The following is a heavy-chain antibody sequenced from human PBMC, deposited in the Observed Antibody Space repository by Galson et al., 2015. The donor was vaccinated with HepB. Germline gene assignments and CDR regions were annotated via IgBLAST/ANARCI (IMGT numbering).Heavy chain of an antibody. D-gene: IGHD4-11*01. J-gene: IGHJ6*02. CDR3: ARALTTAGSNYYYGMDV. CDR2: IYYSGNS. V-gene: IGHV4-30-4*01. CDR1: GASISSGNYY. Sequence: QVQLQESGPGLVKPSETLSLTCPDSGASISSGNYYWSWIRQPPGKGLEWIGYIYYSGNSYYNPSLKSRVTISVDTSKNQFSLKLSSVTAADTAVYYCARALTTAGSNYYYGMDVWGQGTTVTVSS.